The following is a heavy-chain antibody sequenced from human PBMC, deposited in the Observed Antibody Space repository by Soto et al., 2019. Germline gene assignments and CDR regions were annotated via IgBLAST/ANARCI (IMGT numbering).Heavy chain of an antibody. CDR2: IYYSGST. D-gene: IGHD3-22*01. J-gene: IGHJ5*02. CDR3: ARARPYYDCGFDP. V-gene: IGHV4-59*01. Sequence: PSETLSLSCTVSGGSISIYYWSWIRQPPGKGLEWIGYIYYSGSTNYNPSLKSRVTISVDTSKNQFSLKLSSVTAADTAVYYCARARPYYDCGFDPWGQGPMGTFSS. CDR1: GGSISIYY.